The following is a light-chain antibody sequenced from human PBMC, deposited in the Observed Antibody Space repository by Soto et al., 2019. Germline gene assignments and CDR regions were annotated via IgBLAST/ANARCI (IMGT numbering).Light chain of an antibody. J-gene: IGKJ1*01. CDR3: LQASTCPRT. Sequence: DIQMTQSPSSLSAYVGDRVTITCRASQDISDYLAWYQQKPGQVPKLLISAASTLQSGVPSRFRGSASGTDFTLTINNLQPEDFATYYCLQASTCPRTFGQGTKVDIK. V-gene: IGKV1-27*01. CDR1: QDISDY. CDR2: AAS.